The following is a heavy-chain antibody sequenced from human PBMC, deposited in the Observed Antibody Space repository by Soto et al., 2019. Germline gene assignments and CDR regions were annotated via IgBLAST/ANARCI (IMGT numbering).Heavy chain of an antibody. Sequence: XSVKVSCKTPGYTFTYYYKHLVRQAPGQGLEWMGWINPKSGGAYFAQKFQGRVTLTRDTSIGTAYIEVNSLKSDDTAVYFCTRENIENRDGLYDAFDIWGQGTTVTVSS. J-gene: IGHJ3*02. CDR2: INPKSGGA. V-gene: IGHV1-2*02. CDR3: TRENIENRDGLYDAFDI. CDR1: GYTFTYYY. D-gene: IGHD2-15*01.